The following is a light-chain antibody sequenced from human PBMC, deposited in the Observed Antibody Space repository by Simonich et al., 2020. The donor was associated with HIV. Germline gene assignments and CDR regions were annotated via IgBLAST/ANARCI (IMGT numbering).Light chain of an antibody. CDR2: AAS. CDR3: QQYDNLPWT. J-gene: IGKJ1*01. Sequence: DIQMTQSPSSLSASVGDRVTITGQASQDISNYLNWYQQKPGKAPKLLIYAASNLEDGVPSRFSGSGSGTDFTFTISSLQPEDIATYYCQQYDNLPWTFGQGTKVEIK. V-gene: IGKV1-33*01. CDR1: QDISNY.